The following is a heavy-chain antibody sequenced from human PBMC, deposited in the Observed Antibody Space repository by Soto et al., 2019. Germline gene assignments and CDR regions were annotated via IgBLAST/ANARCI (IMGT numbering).Heavy chain of an antibody. CDR3: ARGIPHYDSSGYYFDY. Sequence: SETLSLTCTVSGGSISSGGYYWSWIRQHPGKGLEWIGYIYYSGSTYYNPSLKSRVTISVDTSKNQFSLKLSSVTAADTAVYYCARGIPHYDSSGYYFDYWGQGTLVTVSS. D-gene: IGHD3-22*01. CDR1: GGSISSGGYY. V-gene: IGHV4-31*03. CDR2: IYYSGST. J-gene: IGHJ4*02.